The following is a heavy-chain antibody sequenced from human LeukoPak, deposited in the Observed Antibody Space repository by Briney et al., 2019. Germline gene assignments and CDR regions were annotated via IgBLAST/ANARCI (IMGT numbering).Heavy chain of an antibody. CDR1: GYTFTNYG. CDR2: ISPYNGNT. CDR3: ARGGVVPPATVNWFGP. V-gene: IGHV1-18*01. D-gene: IGHD4-17*01. J-gene: IGHJ5*02. Sequence: GASVKVSCKASGYTFTNYGISWVRQAPGQGLEWVGWISPYNGNTNYAQKLQGRVTMTIDTSTTTAYMEMGSLRSDDTAVYYCARGGVVPPATVNWFGPWGQGTLVTVSS.